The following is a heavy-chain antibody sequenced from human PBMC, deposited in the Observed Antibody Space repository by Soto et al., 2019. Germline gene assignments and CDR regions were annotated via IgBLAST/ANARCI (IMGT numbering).Heavy chain of an antibody. CDR1: VYTFSGYW. D-gene: IGHD1-1*01. V-gene: IGHV5-51*01. J-gene: IGHJ5*02. CDR2: IYPGDSDA. Sequence: PGESLKISCKGSVYTFSGYWIGWVRQMSGKGLEWMGIIYPGDSDARYSPSFQGQVTISADESITTAYLQWDSLKASDTAIYYCVVQQKLPWVNAWGQGTLVTVSS. CDR3: VVQQKLPWVNA.